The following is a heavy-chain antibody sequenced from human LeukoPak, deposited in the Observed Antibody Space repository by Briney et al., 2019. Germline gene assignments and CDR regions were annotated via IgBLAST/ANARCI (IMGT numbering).Heavy chain of an antibody. CDR2: IYYSGST. V-gene: IGHV4-39*02. CDR3: ARDRGLPWELLL. D-gene: IGHD1-26*01. Sequence: SETLSLTCTVSGGSISSSSYYWGWIHQPPGKGLEWIGSIYYSGSTYYNPSLKSRVTISVDTSKNQFSLKLSSVTAADTAVYYCARDRGLPWELLLWGQGTLVTVSS. CDR1: GGSISSSSYY. J-gene: IGHJ4*02.